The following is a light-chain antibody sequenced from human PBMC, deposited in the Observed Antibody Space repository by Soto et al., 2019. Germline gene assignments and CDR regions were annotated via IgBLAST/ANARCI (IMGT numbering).Light chain of an antibody. V-gene: IGLV2-8*01. CDR2: EVN. CDR3: SSHAGINRVV. CDR1: SSDVGGYNY. J-gene: IGLJ2*01. Sequence: QSVLTQPPSASGSPGQSVTISCTGTSSDVGGYNYVSWYQQHPGKAPKLMIYEVNKRPSGVPDRFSGSKSGNTASLTVSGLQAEDEADYYCSSHAGINRVVFGGGTKVTVL.